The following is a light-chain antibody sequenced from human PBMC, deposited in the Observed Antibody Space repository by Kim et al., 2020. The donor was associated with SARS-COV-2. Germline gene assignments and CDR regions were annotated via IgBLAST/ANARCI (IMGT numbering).Light chain of an antibody. CDR2: DAS. Sequence: SVLTQSPATLSLSPGERATLSCTASQSVGSYLAWYQQKPGQAPRLLIYDASNRATGIPARFSGSGSGTDFTLTINTLEPEDFALYYCQQRMHWPLTFGGGTKVDIK. J-gene: IGKJ4*01. V-gene: IGKV3-11*01. CDR3: QQRMHWPLT. CDR1: QSVGSY.